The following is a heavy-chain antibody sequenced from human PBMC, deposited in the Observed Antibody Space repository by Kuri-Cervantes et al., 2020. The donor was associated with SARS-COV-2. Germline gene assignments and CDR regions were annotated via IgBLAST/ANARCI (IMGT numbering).Heavy chain of an antibody. J-gene: IGHJ4*02. CDR2: ISSSSSYI. CDR1: GFTFSSYS. CDR3: ARQGEADIAAPLRWFDY. D-gene: IGHD6-6*01. V-gene: IGHV3-21*01. Sequence: GESLKISCAASGFTFSSYSMNWVRQAPGKGLEWVSSISSSSSYIYYADSVKGRFTISRDNAKNSLYLQMNSLRAEDTAVYYCARQGEADIAAPLRWFDYWGQGTLVPSPQ.